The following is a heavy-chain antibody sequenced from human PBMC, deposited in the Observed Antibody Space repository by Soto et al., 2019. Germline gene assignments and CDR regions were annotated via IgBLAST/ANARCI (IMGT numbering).Heavy chain of an antibody. CDR2: IPQEGGEG. D-gene: IGHD2-21*02. CDR1: GFVFSMYA. V-gene: IGHV3-7*03. Sequence: GGSLRLSCGVSGFVFSMYAMSWVRQTPGKGLEWVAEIPQEGGEGHYADSVKGRFTISRDNGKNSLYLQMNNLRGEDTAVYYCARDHLRLPAHDFFYGSDVWGRGATVTVSS. CDR3: ARDHLRLPAHDFFYGSDV. J-gene: IGHJ6*02.